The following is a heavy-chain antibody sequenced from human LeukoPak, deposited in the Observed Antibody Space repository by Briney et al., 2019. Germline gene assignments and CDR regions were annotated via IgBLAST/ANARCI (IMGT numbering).Heavy chain of an antibody. CDR1: GYTFTSYD. J-gene: IGHJ4*02. Sequence: ASVKVSCKASGYTFTSYDINWVRQASGQGLEWMGWMNPNSGNTGYAQKFQGRVTMTRNTSISTAYMELSSLRSEDTAVYYCARGVYIAAAQYGYWGQGTLVTVSS. CDR3: ARGVYIAAAQYGY. V-gene: IGHV1-8*01. CDR2: MNPNSGNT. D-gene: IGHD6-13*01.